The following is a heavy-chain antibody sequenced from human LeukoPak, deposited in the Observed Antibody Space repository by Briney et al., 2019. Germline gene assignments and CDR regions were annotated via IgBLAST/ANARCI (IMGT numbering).Heavy chain of an antibody. D-gene: IGHD2-2*02. CDR2: IYSGGNT. Sequence: PGGSLRLSCAAPGFTVSSNYMSWVRQAPGKGLEWVSVIYSGGNTYYADSVKGRFTISRDNSKNTLYLQMNSLRAEDTAVYYCARDQGYTFGYGMDVWGKGTTVTVSS. V-gene: IGHV3-53*01. J-gene: IGHJ6*04. CDR3: ARDQGYTFGYGMDV. CDR1: GFTVSSNY.